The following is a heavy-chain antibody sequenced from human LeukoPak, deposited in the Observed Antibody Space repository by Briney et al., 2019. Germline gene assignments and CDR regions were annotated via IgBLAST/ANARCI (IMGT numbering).Heavy chain of an antibody. Sequence: SETLSLTCTVSGGSISTYYWNWIRQPPGKGLEWIGSIYDSGSTYYNPSLKSRVTISVDTSKNQFSLKLNSVTAADTAVYYCARHYGPWGQGTLVTVSS. J-gene: IGHJ5*02. D-gene: IGHD3-16*01. CDR3: ARHYGP. CDR2: IYDSGST. CDR1: GGSISTYY. V-gene: IGHV4-59*05.